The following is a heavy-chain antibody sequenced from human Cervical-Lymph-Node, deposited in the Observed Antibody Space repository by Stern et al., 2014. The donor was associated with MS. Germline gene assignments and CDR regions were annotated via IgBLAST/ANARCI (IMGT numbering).Heavy chain of an antibody. J-gene: IGHJ4*02. V-gene: IGHV3-64*01. Sequence: EMQLVESGGGLVQPGGSLRLSCVGSGFTFRNYAMHWVRQAPGKELEYVSAITSDGGSTYYAKFVKGRFTISRDNAKNTLYLQMGRLRGDDMAVYYCARGSRWGQGTLVTVSS. CDR1: GFTFRNYA. CDR2: ITSDGGST. CDR3: ARGSR.